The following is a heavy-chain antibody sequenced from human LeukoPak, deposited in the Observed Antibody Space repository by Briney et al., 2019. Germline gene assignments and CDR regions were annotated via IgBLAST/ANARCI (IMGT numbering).Heavy chain of an antibody. CDR2: IKRDGSEK. CDR3: ASPAYGDYALFDY. V-gene: IGHV3-7*01. CDR1: GFTFSSYW. Sequence: AGGSLRLSCAASGFTFSSYWMSWVRQAPGKGLEWVANIKRDGSEKYYVDSVKGRFTISTDNAKNSVYLQMNSLGAEDTAVYYCASPAYGDYALFDYWGQGTLVTVSS. D-gene: IGHD4-17*01. J-gene: IGHJ4*02.